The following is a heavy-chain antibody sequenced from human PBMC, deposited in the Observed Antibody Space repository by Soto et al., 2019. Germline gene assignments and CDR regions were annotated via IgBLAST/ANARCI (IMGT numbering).Heavy chain of an antibody. CDR3: ARDRSFDY. V-gene: IGHV3-30-3*01. J-gene: IGHJ4*02. CDR1: GFTFSSYA. D-gene: IGHD3-16*02. CDR2: ISYDGSNK. Sequence: GGSLRLSCAASGFTFSSYAMHWVRQAPGKGLEWVAVISYDGSNKYYADSVKGRFTISRDNSKNTLYLQMNSPRAEDTAVYYCARDRSFDYWGQGTLVTVSS.